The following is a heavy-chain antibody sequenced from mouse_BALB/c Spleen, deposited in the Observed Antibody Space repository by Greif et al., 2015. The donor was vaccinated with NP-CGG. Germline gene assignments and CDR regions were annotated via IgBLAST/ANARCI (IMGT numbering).Heavy chain of an antibody. CDR2: IDPANGNT. CDR1: GFNIKDTY. V-gene: IGHV14-3*02. J-gene: IGHJ2*01. Sequence: VQLQQSGAELVKPGASVKLSCTASGFNIKDTYMHWVKQRPEQGLGWIGRIDPANGNTKYDPKFQGKATITADTSSNTAYLQLSSLTSEDTAVYYCARKLGRGLYFDYWGQGTTLTVSS. D-gene: IGHD4-1*01. CDR3: ARKLGRGLYFDY.